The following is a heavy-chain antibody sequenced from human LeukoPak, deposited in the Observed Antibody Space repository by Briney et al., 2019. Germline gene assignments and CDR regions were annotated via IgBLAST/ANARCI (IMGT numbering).Heavy chain of an antibody. J-gene: IGHJ4*02. CDR2: IYYSGTT. V-gene: IGHV4-59*01. CDR3: ARGTYSGYPPGSFDF. CDR1: GGSISSYY. D-gene: IGHD5-12*01. Sequence: PSETLSLTCTVSGGSISSYYWSWIRRPPGKGLEWIGYIYYSGTTNYNPSLKSRVTISVDTSKNQFSLNLSSVTAADTAVYFCARGTYSGYPPGSFDFWGQGTLVTVSS.